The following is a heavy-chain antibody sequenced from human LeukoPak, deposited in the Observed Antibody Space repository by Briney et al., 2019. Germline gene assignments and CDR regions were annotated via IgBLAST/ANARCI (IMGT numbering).Heavy chain of an antibody. D-gene: IGHD2-21*02. CDR2: IWYDGDKK. V-gene: IGHV3-33*01. CDR3: ARDRCGGADCANWFDP. J-gene: IGHJ5*02. CDR1: GSTFSDYG. Sequence: GTSLRLSCAASGSTFSDYGMHWVRQAPGMGLEWVAVIWYDGDKKYYADSVKGRFTISRDNSKNTLYLQMSSLRVEDASVYFCARDRCGGADCANWFDPWGQGTLVIVSS.